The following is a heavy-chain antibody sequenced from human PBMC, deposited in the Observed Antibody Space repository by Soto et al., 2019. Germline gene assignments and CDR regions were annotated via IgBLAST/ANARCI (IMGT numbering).Heavy chain of an antibody. V-gene: IGHV3-23*01. CDR1: GFTFSSYA. CDR3: AREYYDFWSGSYYYYGMDV. D-gene: IGHD3-3*01. Sequence: GGSLRLSCAASGFTFSSYAMSWVRQAPGKGLEWVSAISGSGGSTYYADSVKGRFTISRDNSKNTLYLQMNSLRAEDTAVYYCAREYYDFWSGSYYYYGMDVWGQGTTVTVSS. J-gene: IGHJ6*02. CDR2: ISGSGGST.